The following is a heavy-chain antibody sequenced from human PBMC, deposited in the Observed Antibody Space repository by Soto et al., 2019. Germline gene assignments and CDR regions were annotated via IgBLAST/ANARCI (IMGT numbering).Heavy chain of an antibody. CDR1: GFTFSSYA. CDR2: VSVSGANT. CDR3: AKVVPSDCSSITCRYFDY. V-gene: IGHV3-23*01. J-gene: IGHJ4*02. D-gene: IGHD2-2*01. Sequence: EVQLLESGGGLVQPGGSLRLSCAASGFTFSSYAMSWVRQAPGKGLEWVSTVSVSGANTYYADSVKGRFTIARESSKNTLYLQMNSLRVEDTAMYYCAKVVPSDCSSITCRYFDYWGLGTLVTVSS.